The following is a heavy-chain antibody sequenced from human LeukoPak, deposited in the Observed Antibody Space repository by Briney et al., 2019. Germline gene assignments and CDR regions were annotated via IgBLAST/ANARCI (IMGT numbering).Heavy chain of an antibody. CDR3: ARDGHLDTAMVKRCYYYYGMDV. V-gene: IGHV3-33*01. CDR1: GFTFSSYG. J-gene: IGHJ6*02. CDR2: IWYDGSNK. Sequence: GGSLRLSCAASGFTFSSYGMHWVRQAPGKGLEWVAVIWYDGSNKYYADSVKGRFTISRDNSKNTLYLQMNSLRAEDTAVYYCARDGHLDTAMVKRCYYYYGMDVWGQGTTVTVSS. D-gene: IGHD5-18*01.